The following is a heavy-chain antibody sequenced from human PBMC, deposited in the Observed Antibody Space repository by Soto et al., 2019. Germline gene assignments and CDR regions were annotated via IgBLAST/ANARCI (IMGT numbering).Heavy chain of an antibody. V-gene: IGHV1-69*13. CDR3: ARPMYSSGWYVGAFDI. CDR2: IIPIFGTA. Sequence: SVKVSCKASGGTFSSYAISWVRQAPGQGLEWMGGIIPIFGTANYAQKFQGRVTITADESTSTAYMELSSLRSEDTAVYYCARPMYSSGWYVGAFDIWGQGTMVTVSS. CDR1: GGTFSSYA. J-gene: IGHJ3*02. D-gene: IGHD6-19*01.